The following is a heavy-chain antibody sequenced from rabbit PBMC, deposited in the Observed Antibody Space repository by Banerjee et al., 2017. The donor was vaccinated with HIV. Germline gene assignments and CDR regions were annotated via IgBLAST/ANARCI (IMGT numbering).Heavy chain of an antibody. Sequence: QEQLEESGGDLVQPEGSLTLTCTASGFTISSSYFMCWVRQAPGKGLEWIACIDAGKSGNTYYASWAKGRFTISKTSSTTVTLQMTSLTVADTATYFCARDPHAASDDYDLSLWGPGTLVTVS. CDR3: ARDPHAASDDYDLSL. J-gene: IGHJ6*01. V-gene: IGHV1S45*01. CDR2: IDAGKSGNT. CDR1: GFTISSSYF. D-gene: IGHD6-1*01.